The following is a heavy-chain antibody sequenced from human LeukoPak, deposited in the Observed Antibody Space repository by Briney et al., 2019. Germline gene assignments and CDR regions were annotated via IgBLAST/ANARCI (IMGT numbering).Heavy chain of an antibody. CDR1: GFTFSSYS. CDR3: ARDPGYELYYYYYYMDV. J-gene: IGHJ6*03. Sequence: PGGSLRLSCAASGFTFSSYSMNWVRQAPGKGLEWVSYISSSSSTIYYADSVKGRFTISRDNAKNSLYLQMNSLRAEDTAVYYCARDPGYELYYYYYYMDVWGKGTTVTVSS. CDR2: ISSSSSTI. V-gene: IGHV3-48*01. D-gene: IGHD5-18*01.